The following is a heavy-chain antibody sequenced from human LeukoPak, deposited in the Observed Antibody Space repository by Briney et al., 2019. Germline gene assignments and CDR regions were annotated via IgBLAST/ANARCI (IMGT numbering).Heavy chain of an antibody. CDR2: ITAGGGNK. Sequence: GGSLRLSCAASGFTLSTYSMSWVRQAPGKGLEWVSTITAGGGNKDYADSVKGRFTISRDNSKNTVYLQMNSLRAEDTAVYYCAKDVWATVLGFDYWGQGTLVTVSS. CDR1: GFTLSTYS. V-gene: IGHV3-23*01. J-gene: IGHJ4*02. D-gene: IGHD4-17*01. CDR3: AKDVWATVLGFDY.